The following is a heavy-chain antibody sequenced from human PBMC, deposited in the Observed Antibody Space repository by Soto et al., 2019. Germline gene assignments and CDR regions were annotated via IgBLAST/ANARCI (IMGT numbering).Heavy chain of an antibody. CDR3: ARGIRYYGTVKRYNWFDP. D-gene: IGHD3-10*01. CDR2: IYYSGST. CDR1: GGSISSSSYY. Sequence: PSETLSLTYTVSGGSISSSSYYWGWIRQPPGKGLEWIGSIYYSGSTNYNPSLKSRVTISVDTSKNQFSLKLSSVTAADTAVYYCARGIRYYGTVKRYNWFDPWGQGTLVTVSS. V-gene: IGHV4-39*07. J-gene: IGHJ5*02.